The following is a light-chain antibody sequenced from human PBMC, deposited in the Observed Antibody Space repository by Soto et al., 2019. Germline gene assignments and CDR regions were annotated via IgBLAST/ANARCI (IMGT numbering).Light chain of an antibody. Sequence: DIQLTQSPSFLSASVGDRVTITCRASQGISSYLAWYQQKPGKAPKLLIYAASTLQSGVPSRFSGSGSGTEFTLTISSLQPEAFATYYCQQPNGLTFGGGTKVEIQ. CDR3: QQPNGLT. CDR1: QGISSY. CDR2: AAS. V-gene: IGKV1-9*01. J-gene: IGKJ4*01.